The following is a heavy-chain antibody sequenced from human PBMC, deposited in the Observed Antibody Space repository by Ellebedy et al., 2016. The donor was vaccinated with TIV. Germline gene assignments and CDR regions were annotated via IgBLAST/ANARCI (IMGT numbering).Heavy chain of an antibody. V-gene: IGHV3-7*01. CDR1: GFTFSNYW. J-gene: IGHJ4*02. Sequence: GESLKISCATSGFTFSNYWMTWVRQAPWKGLEWVANIKQDGSEKYYVDSVKGRFSISRDNAKNSLYVQMNSLTDEDTAVYYCARDQWLGRAYYFDSWGQGTLVTVSS. CDR2: IKQDGSEK. CDR3: ARDQWLGRAYYFDS. D-gene: IGHD6-19*01.